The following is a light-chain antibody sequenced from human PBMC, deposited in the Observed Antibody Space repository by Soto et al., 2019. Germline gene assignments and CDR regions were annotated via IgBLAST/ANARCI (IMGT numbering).Light chain of an antibody. Sequence: QSVLTQPPSASGTPGQRVSISCSGARSNIAVNSVDWYQQLPGTAPKVLIYANNQRPSGVPYRFSGSKSGTSASLAINGLQSDDEAHYFCAAWDDSLNGLVFGGGTKLTVL. CDR2: ANN. CDR3: AAWDDSLNGLV. CDR1: RSNIAVNS. V-gene: IGLV1-44*01. J-gene: IGLJ2*01.